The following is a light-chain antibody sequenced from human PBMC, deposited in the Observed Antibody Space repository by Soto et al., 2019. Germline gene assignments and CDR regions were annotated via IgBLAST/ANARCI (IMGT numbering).Light chain of an antibody. V-gene: IGKV1-5*03. CDR2: KAS. CDR3: QQYNSYSPWT. Sequence: DIQMTQSPSSLSASLRDSVTITCRTSQSISNYLNWYQQKPGKAPKLLIYKASTLKSGVPSRFSGSGSGTEFTLTISSLQPDDFATYYCQQYNSYSPWTFGQGTKVDIK. J-gene: IGKJ1*01. CDR1: QSISNY.